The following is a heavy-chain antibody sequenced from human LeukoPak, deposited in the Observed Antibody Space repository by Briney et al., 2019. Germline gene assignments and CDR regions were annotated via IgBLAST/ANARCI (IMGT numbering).Heavy chain of an antibody. V-gene: IGHV3-33*07. CDR2: TCYAGSNK. J-gene: IGHJ2*01. Sequence: PRGSLRLSCAAIHLTIYPSNLFSHFQAPGKALQWIAATCYAGSNKFYIAPVRSRFTIPRDDSKNTLYLQMHSLRVQDTAVYYCTRDSGEYRSEWYFDLWGRGTLVTVSS. CDR3: TRDSGEYRSEWYFDL. CDR1: HLTIYPSN. D-gene: IGHD6-19*01.